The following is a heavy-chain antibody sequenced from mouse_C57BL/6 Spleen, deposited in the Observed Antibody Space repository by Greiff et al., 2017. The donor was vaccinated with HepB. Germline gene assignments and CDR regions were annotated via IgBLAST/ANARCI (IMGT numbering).Heavy chain of an antibody. CDR1: GYAFSSSW. J-gene: IGHJ4*01. Sequence: VQLQQSGPELVKPGASVKISCKASGYAFSSSWMNWVKQRPGKGLEWIGRIYSGDGDTNYNGKFKGKATLTADKSSSTAYMQLSSLTSEDSAVYFCARAQGDAMDYWGQGTSVTVSS. CDR3: ARAQGDAMDY. D-gene: IGHD3-2*02. V-gene: IGHV1-82*01. CDR2: IYSGDGDT.